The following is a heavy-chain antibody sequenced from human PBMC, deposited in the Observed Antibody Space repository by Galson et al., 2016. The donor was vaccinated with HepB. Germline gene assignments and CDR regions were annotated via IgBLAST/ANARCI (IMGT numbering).Heavy chain of an antibody. CDR2: IKPDGSES. CDR1: GFTFSRYW. V-gene: IGHV3-7*05. D-gene: IGHD2-2*01. Sequence: SLRLSCAASGFTFSRYWMSWVRQAPGKGLEWVANIKPDGSESYYAGSVKGRFTLSRDNARNSLYLQMNSLRAEDTAVYYCARDPQYQLTNYYYYGMDVWGQGTTVTVSS. CDR3: ARDPQYQLTNYYYYGMDV. J-gene: IGHJ6*02.